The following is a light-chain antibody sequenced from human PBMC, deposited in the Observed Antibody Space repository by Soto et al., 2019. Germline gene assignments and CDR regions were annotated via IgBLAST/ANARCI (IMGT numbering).Light chain of an antibody. V-gene: IGKV3-20*01. J-gene: IGKJ3*01. Sequence: EMVLTQSPGTLSLSPGERATLSCRASQSVSSSYLGWYQQKPGQAPRLLIYGASIRATGIPDRFSGSGSGTDFTLTISRLEPEDFAVYYCQQYGSSFSFTFGPGTKVDIK. CDR3: QQYGSSFSFT. CDR2: GAS. CDR1: QSVSSSY.